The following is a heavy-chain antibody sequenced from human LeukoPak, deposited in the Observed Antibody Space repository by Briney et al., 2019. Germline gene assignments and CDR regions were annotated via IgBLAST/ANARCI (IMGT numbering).Heavy chain of an antibody. CDR1: GFTFSSYA. CDR3: AKGWSYDSSGYYYVLGADY. V-gene: IGHV3-23*01. J-gene: IGHJ4*02. D-gene: IGHD3-22*01. Sequence: GGSLRLSCAASGFTFSSYAMSWVRQAPGKGLEWVSAISGSGGSTYYADSVKGRFTISRDNSKNTLYLQMNSLRAEDTAVYYCAKGWSYDSSGYYYVLGADYWGQGTLVTVSS. CDR2: ISGSGGST.